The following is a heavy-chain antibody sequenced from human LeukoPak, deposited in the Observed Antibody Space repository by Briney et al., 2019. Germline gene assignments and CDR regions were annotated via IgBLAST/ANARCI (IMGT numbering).Heavy chain of an antibody. J-gene: IGHJ4*02. CDR2: IYYSGST. CDR1: GGSSSSYY. V-gene: IGHV4-59*01. Sequence: PSETLSLTCTVSGGSSSSYYWSWIRQPPGKGLEWIGYIYYSGSTNYNPSLKSRVTISVDTSKNQFSLKLSSVTAADTAVYYCARGDLIAALDYWGQGTLVTVSS. D-gene: IGHD6-13*01. CDR3: ARGDLIAALDY.